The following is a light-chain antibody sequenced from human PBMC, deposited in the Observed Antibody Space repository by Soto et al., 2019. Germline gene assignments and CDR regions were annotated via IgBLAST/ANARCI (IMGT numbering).Light chain of an antibody. J-gene: IGLJ1*01. V-gene: IGLV2-23*02. CDR2: EVS. CDR1: SSDVGSYNL. Sequence: QSVLTQPASVSGSPGQSITISCTGTSSDVGSYNLVSWYQQHPGKAPKLMIYEVSKRPSGVSNRFSGSKSGNTASLTISGLQAEDEADYYCCSYAGSTLYVFGSGTK. CDR3: CSYAGSTLYV.